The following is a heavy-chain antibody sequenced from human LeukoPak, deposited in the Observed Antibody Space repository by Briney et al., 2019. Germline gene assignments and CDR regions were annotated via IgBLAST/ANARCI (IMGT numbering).Heavy chain of an antibody. V-gene: IGHV4-4*02. CDR1: GGSISSSNW. J-gene: IGHJ6*02. D-gene: IGHD2-15*01. CDR3: ARASIVVVVAATRGGYYGMDV. CDR2: IYHSGST. Sequence: SETLSLTCAVSGGSISSSNWWSWVRQPPGKGLEWIGEIYHSGSTNYNPSLKSRVTTSVDKSKNQFSLKLSSVTAADTAVYYCARASIVVVVAATRGGYYGMDVWGQGTTVTVSS.